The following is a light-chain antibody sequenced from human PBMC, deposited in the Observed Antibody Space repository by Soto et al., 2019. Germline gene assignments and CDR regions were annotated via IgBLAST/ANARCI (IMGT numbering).Light chain of an antibody. Sequence: QSVLTQPASVSGSPGQSITISCTGTSSDVGGYNYVSWYQQHPGKAPKLMIYDVSNRPSGVSNRFSGSKSGTSASLAISGLQSEDEADYYCAAWDVSLVVFGGGTKLTVL. CDR3: AAWDVSLVV. CDR2: DVS. J-gene: IGLJ2*01. CDR1: SSDVGGYNY. V-gene: IGLV2-14*01.